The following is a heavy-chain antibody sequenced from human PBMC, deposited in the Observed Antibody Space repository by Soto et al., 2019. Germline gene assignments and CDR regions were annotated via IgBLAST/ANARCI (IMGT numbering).Heavy chain of an antibody. D-gene: IGHD3-16*02. Sequence: ASGPTLVNPTQTLTLTCTFSGFSLSTKTVGVSWIRQPPGKALEWLAVIYWDDDKRYSPSLENRLTIIKDISRNQVVLTMTNMDPVDTATYYCAHLIFTFGGVLADDAFDIWGPGTLVTVSS. CDR1: GFSLSTKTVG. J-gene: IGHJ3*02. CDR3: AHLIFTFGGVLADDAFDI. CDR2: IYWDDDK. V-gene: IGHV2-5*02.